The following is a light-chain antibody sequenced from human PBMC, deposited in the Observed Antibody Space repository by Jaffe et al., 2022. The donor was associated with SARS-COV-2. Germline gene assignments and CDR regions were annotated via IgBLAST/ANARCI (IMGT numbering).Light chain of an antibody. Sequence: SYVLTQPPSVSVAPGQTARITCEGNNIGSKSVHWYQQKPGQAPVLVVYDDSDRPSGIPERFSGSKSANTATLTISRVEAGDEADYYCQVWDSGSVHNYVFGSGTEVTVL. CDR3: QVWDSGSVHNYV. V-gene: IGLV3-21*02. CDR1: NIGSKS. J-gene: IGLJ1*01. CDR2: DDS.